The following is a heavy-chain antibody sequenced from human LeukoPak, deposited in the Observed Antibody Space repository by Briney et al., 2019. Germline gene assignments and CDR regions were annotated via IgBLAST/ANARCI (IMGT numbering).Heavy chain of an antibody. Sequence: GGSLRLSCAASGLRFSVYWMDWVRQAPGKGLEWVATINKDETKKYYVESVKGRFTISRDNARNSLFLQMNSLRAEDTAVYYCASTLYQLPAFDIWGQGTMVTVSS. V-gene: IGHV3-7*03. D-gene: IGHD2-2*01. CDR1: GLRFSVYW. CDR2: INKDETKK. CDR3: ASTLYQLPAFDI. J-gene: IGHJ3*02.